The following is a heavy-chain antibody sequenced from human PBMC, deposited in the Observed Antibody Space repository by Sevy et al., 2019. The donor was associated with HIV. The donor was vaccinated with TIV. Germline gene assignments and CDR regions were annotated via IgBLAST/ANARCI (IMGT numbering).Heavy chain of an antibody. CDR3: GRVVPAVILDY. CDR1: GFSLSTSGVG. Sequence: SGPTLVKPTQTLTLTCTFSGFSLSTSGVGVGWIRQPPGKALEWLALIYWDDDKRYSPSLKSRLTITKDTSKNQVVLTMTNMDPVDTATYFCGRVVPAVILDYWGQGTLVTVSS. J-gene: IGHJ4*02. V-gene: IGHV2-5*02. D-gene: IGHD2-2*01. CDR2: IYWDDDK.